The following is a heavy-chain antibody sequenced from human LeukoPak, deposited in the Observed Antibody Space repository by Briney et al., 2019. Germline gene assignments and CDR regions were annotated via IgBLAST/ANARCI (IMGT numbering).Heavy chain of an antibody. CDR1: GFTFSSYA. J-gene: IGHJ5*02. D-gene: IGHD3-10*01. V-gene: IGHV3-64*01. CDR3: AKEAYGSGSYYKENWFDP. CDR2: ISSNGGST. Sequence: GGSLRLSCAASGFTFSSYATHWVRQAPGKGLEYVSAISSNGGSTYYANSVKGRFTISRDNSKNTLYLQMNSLRAEDTAVYYCAKEAYGSGSYYKENWFDPWGQGTLVTVSS.